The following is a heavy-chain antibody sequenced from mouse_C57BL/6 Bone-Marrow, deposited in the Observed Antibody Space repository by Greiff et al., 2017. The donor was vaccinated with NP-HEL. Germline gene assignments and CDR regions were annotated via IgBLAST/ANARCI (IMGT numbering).Heavy chain of an antibody. CDR1: GYTFTSYW. V-gene: IGHV1-64*01. CDR2: IHPNSGST. J-gene: IGHJ3*01. Sequence: QVQLQQPGAELVKPGASVKLSCKASGYTFTSYWMHWVKQRPGQGLEWIGMIHPNSGSTNYNEKFKSKATLTVDKSSSTAYMQLSSLTSEDSAVYYCARSRLRYQAWFAYGGQGTLVTVSA. D-gene: IGHD1-1*01. CDR3: ARSRLRYQAWFAY.